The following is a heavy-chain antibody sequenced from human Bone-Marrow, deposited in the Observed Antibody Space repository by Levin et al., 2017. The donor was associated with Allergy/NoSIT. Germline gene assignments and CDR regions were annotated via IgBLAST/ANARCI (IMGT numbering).Heavy chain of an antibody. Sequence: SCVASGFLFDSYGMHWVRQTPGKGLEWVAVLWFDGSNEKYADAVKGRFTISRDNSKNTLYLQMSSLRVEDSAVYYCARGRKNSAHEWAYYFDYWGRGTRVTVSS. CDR2: LWFDGSNE. CDR3: ARGRKNSAHEWAYYFDY. D-gene: IGHD5-12*01. J-gene: IGHJ4*02. V-gene: IGHV3-33*01. CDR1: GFLFDSYG.